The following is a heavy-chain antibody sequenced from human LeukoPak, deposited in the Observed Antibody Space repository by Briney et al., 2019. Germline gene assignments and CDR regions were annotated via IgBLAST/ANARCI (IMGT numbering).Heavy chain of an antibody. J-gene: IGHJ4*02. D-gene: IGHD6-13*01. CDR1: GYTFTSYG. CDR2: ISAYNGNT. CDR3: ARDLGSRQQLFI. Sequence: ASVKVSCKASGYTFTSYGTSLVRQAPGQGLEWMGWISAYNGNTNYAQKLQGRVTMTTDTSTSTAYMELRSLRSDDTAVYYCARDLGSRQQLFIWGQGTLVTVSS. V-gene: IGHV1-18*01.